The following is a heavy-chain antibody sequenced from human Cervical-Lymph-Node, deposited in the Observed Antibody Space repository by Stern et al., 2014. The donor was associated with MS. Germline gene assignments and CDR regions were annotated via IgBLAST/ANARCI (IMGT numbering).Heavy chain of an antibody. V-gene: IGHV3-21*01. Sequence: EMQLVESGGGLVKPGGSLRLSCAASGFTFSSYAMIWVRQAPGKGLEWVSSITSSSSYTYYADSVKGRFTISRDNAKNSLSLQMDSLRVEDTAVYYCAKRLVVATTGYFEYWGPGALVTVSS. D-gene: IGHD2-15*01. CDR1: GFTFSSYA. CDR2: ITSSSSYT. CDR3: AKRLVVATTGYFEY. J-gene: IGHJ4*02.